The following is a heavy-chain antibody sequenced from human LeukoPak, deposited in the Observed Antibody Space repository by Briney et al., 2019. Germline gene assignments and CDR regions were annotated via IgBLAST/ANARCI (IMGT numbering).Heavy chain of an antibody. V-gene: IGHV3-23*01. D-gene: IGHD6-6*01. Sequence: GGSLRLSCAASGFTFSSYAMSWVRQAPGKGLEWVSAISGSGGSTYYADSVKGRFTISRDKSKNTLYLQMNSLRAEDTAVYYCAKRTLYSSSSDYWGQGTLVTVSS. CDR2: ISGSGGST. J-gene: IGHJ4*02. CDR3: AKRTLYSSSSDY. CDR1: GFTFSSYA.